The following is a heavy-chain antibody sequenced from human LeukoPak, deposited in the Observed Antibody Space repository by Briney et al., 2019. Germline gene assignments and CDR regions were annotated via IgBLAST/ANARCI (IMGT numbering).Heavy chain of an antibody. D-gene: IGHD3-22*01. J-gene: IGHJ5*02. CDR3: ARRHPYYYDSSGYYYRGWFDP. CDR1: GGSFSGYY. CDR2: INHSGNT. Sequence: WETLSLTCAVYGGSFSGYYCGWVRQPPGKGLEWIGEINHSGNTNYNPSLKSRVTISVDTSKNQFSLKLSSVTAADTAVYYCARRHPYYYDSSGYYYRGWFDPWGQGTLVTVSS. V-gene: IGHV4-34*01.